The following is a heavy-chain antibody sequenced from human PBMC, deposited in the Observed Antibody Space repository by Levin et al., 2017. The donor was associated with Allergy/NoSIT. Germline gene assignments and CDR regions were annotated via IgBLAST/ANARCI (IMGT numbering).Heavy chain of an antibody. CDR1: GGSIRSSY. Sequence: SQTLSLTCTVSGGSIRSSYWSWIRQPPGKGLEWIGYIYYSGSTNYNPSLKSRVTISVDTSKNQFSLKLSSVTAADTAVYYCARYCSSTSGYLGEGFDYWGQGTLVTVSS. D-gene: IGHD2-2*01. CDR2: IYYSGST. V-gene: IGHV4-59*01. J-gene: IGHJ4*02. CDR3: ARYCSSTSGYLGEGFDY.